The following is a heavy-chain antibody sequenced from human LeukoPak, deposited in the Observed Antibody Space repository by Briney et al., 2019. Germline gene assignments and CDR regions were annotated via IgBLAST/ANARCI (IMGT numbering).Heavy chain of an antibody. CDR1: GYTLTSYA. D-gene: IGHD6-19*01. Sequence: ASVKVSCKASGYTLTSYAMHWVRQAPGQRLERMGWINAGNGNTKYSQKFQGRVTINRDTSANTAYLELSSLRSEDTAVYYCARDQRVYSSGWKYWFDPWGQGTLVTVSS. V-gene: IGHV1-3*01. CDR3: ARDQRVYSSGWKYWFDP. J-gene: IGHJ5*02. CDR2: INAGNGNT.